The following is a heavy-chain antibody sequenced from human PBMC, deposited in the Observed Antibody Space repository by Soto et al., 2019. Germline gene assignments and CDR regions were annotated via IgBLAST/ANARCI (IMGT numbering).Heavy chain of an antibody. Sequence: QVQLQESGPGLVKPSQTLSLTCTVSGGSITSSDYYWSWIRQPPGKGLEWIGYIYFSGSTNYNPSLKSRVTILADRSKHQFSLKLRSVTAADTAIYYCARGIGAASTWGQGTLVTVSS. CDR2: IYFSGST. V-gene: IGHV4-30-4*01. CDR3: ARGIGAAST. CDR1: GGSITSSDYY. J-gene: IGHJ5*02. D-gene: IGHD6-13*01.